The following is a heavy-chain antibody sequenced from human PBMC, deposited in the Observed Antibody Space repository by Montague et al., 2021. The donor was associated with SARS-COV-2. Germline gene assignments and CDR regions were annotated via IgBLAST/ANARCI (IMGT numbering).Heavy chain of an antibody. D-gene: IGHD4-17*01. CDR2: IYYSGST. CDR1: GGSISSYY. V-gene: IGHV4-59*01. J-gene: IGHJ4*02. CDR3: ARENTVTTFGGPYYIDS. Sequence: SETLSLTCTDSGGSISSYYWSWIRQPPGKGLEWIGYIYYSGSTNYNPSLKSRVTISVDTSKNQFSLKLSSVTAADTAVYYCARENTVTTFGGPYYIDSWGQGTLVTVSA.